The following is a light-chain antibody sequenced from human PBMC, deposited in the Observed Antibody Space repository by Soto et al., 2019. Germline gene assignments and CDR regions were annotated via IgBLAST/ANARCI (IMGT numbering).Light chain of an antibody. V-gene: IGKV1-5*03. Sequence: DIQMTQSPSTLSASVGDRVTITCRASQSIKNWLAWYQQKPGEAPKLLIYKASTLESGVPSRFSGSGSGTDFTLTISSLQPEDFATYYCQQLWTYPLTFGGGTKVDIK. CDR1: QSIKNW. CDR2: KAS. J-gene: IGKJ4*01. CDR3: QQLWTYPLT.